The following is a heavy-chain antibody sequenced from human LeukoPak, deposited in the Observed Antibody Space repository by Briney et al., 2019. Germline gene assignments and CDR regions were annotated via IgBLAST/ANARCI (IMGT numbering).Heavy chain of an antibody. CDR1: GGSISSSSYY. CDR3: ARVSGYSSSWRPPYFDY. J-gene: IGHJ4*02. CDR2: IYYSGST. Sequence: SETLSLTCTVSGGSISSSSYYWGWIRQPPGKGLEWIGSIYYSGSTYYNPSLKSRVTISVDTSKNQFSLKLSSVTAADTAVYYCARVSGYSSSWRPPYFDYWGQGTLVTVSS. V-gene: IGHV4-39*07. D-gene: IGHD6-13*01.